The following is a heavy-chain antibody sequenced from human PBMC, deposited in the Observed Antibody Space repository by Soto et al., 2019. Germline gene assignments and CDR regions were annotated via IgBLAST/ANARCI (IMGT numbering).Heavy chain of an antibody. Sequence: SETLSLTCAVYGGSFSGYYWSWIRQPPGKGLEWIGEINHSGSTNYNPSLKSRVTISVDTSKNQFSLKLSSVTAADTAVYYCARLPVIAAAGSYYYYGMDVWGRGTTVTVSS. CDR1: GGSFSGYY. CDR2: INHSGST. V-gene: IGHV4-34*01. J-gene: IGHJ6*02. CDR3: ARLPVIAAAGSYYYYGMDV. D-gene: IGHD6-13*01.